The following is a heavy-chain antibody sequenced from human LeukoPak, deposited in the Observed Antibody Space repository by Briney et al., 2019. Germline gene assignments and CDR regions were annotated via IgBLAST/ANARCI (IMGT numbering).Heavy chain of an antibody. Sequence: PSEALSLTCTDSGGSISSDYWSWIRQPPRKGREWIGYIYYRGSTNYNPSLKSRVTISVDTSKTQFSLKLSSVTAADTAVYYCAGGDYDSSGAGTDYWGQGTLVTVSS. CDR3: AGGDYDSSGAGTDY. CDR2: IYYRGST. D-gene: IGHD3-22*01. V-gene: IGHV4-59*01. J-gene: IGHJ4*02. CDR1: GGSISSDY.